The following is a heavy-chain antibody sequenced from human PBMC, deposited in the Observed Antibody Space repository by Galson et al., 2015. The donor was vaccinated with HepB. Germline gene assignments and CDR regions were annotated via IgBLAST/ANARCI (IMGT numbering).Heavy chain of an antibody. CDR2: ISAYNGNT. CDR1: GYTFTTYG. D-gene: IGHD4/OR15-4a*01. Sequence: SCKASGYTFTTYGISWVRQAPGQGLEWMGWISAYNGNTNYAQKVQGRVTMTTDTSTSTAYMELRSLRSDDTAVYYCARGAQVLTSPAYFRSWGQGTLVTVSS. V-gene: IGHV1-18*01. CDR3: ARGAQVLTSPAYFRS. J-gene: IGHJ1*01.